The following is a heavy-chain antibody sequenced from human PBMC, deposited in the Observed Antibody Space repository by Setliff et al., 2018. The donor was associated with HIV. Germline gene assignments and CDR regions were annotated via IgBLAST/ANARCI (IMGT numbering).Heavy chain of an antibody. CDR3: ARVSRNLYGHLDGFDI. V-gene: IGHV5-51*01. D-gene: IGHD3-10*01. CDR1: GYSFTDYW. J-gene: IGHJ3*02. CDR2: IYPGDSET. Sequence: LVESLKISCRASGYSFTDYWIGWVRQMPGKGLECMGIIYPGDSETKYSPSFQGQVTISVDKSFNTAYLQWSSLRASDTTMYYCARVSRNLYGHLDGFDIWGHGTMVTVSS.